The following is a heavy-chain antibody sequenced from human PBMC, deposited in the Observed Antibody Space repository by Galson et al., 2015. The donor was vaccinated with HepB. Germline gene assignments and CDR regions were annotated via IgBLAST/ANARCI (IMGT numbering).Heavy chain of an antibody. CDR1: GFTFSNYW. V-gene: IGHV3-7*05. CDR2: IRQDGSEK. J-gene: IGHJ4*02. D-gene: IGHD6-19*01. Sequence: SLRLSCATSGFTFSNYWMNWVRQTPGKGLEWVANIRQDGSEKYFVDSVKRRFTISRDNAENSLYLQMNNLRAEDTAVYYCARGASISGWCLNYWGQGTLVTVSS. CDR3: ARGASISGWCLNY.